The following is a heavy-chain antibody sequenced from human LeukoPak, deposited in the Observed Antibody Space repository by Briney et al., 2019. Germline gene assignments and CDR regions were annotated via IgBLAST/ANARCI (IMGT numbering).Heavy chain of an antibody. V-gene: IGHV5-51*01. CDR3: ARHHSGGYYVFLDY. D-gene: IGHD1-26*01. J-gene: IGHJ4*02. CDR1: GYTFTTYW. Sequence: GESLKISCKGSGYTFTTYWIGWVRQMPGKGLEGMGIIYPGDSDTRYSPSFQGQVTISADKSISTAYLQWSTLKASDTAIYYCARHHSGGYYVFLDYWGQGTLVTVSS. CDR2: IYPGDSDT.